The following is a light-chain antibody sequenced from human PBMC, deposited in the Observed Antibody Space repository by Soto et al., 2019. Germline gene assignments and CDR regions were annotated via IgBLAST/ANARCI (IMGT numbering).Light chain of an antibody. V-gene: IGKV1-5*01. CDR3: QQYNSYPTT. J-gene: IGKJ1*01. CDR1: QSISSW. Sequence: DIQMTQSPSTLSASVGDRVTITCRASQSISSWLAWYQQKPGKAPKLLIYDASSLESGVPSRFSGSGSGTEFTLNISSLQPDDFATYYCQQYNSYPTTFGQGTKVEIK. CDR2: DAS.